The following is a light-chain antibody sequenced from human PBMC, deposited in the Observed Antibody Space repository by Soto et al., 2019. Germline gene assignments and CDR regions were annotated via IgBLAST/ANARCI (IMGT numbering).Light chain of an antibody. V-gene: IGKV3-11*01. Sequence: DIVLTQSPATLSVSPGERATLSCSASQSVSSYLAWYQQKPGQAPRLLIYDASNRATGIPARFSGSGSGTDFTLTISSLEPEDFAVYYCQQRSNWPPPITFGQGTRLEIK. CDR2: DAS. J-gene: IGKJ5*01. CDR1: QSVSSY. CDR3: QQRSNWPPPIT.